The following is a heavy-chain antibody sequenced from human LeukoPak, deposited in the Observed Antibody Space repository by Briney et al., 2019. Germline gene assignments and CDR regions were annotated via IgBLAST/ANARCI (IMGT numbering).Heavy chain of an antibody. CDR1: GLTFSSFW. Sequence: GGSLRLSCGASGLTFSSFWMHWVREAPGKGLVWVSLINPDGSTTNYADSVKGRFTVSRDNAKNTLYLQMNSLRAEDTAVYYCAHSWLPTGDWGQGTLVTVSS. CDR3: AHSWLPTGD. J-gene: IGHJ4*02. D-gene: IGHD6-19*01. CDR2: INPDGSTT. V-gene: IGHV3-74*01.